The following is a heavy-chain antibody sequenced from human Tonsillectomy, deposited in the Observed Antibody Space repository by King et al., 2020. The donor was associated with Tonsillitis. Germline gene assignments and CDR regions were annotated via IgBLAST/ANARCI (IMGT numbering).Heavy chain of an antibody. CDR3: AYRPVGATFFDY. D-gene: IGHD1-26*01. V-gene: IGHV2-5*01. CDR2: IYWNDDK. J-gene: IGHJ4*02. CDR1: EFSLSTSGVG. Sequence: TLKESGPTLVKPTQTLTLTCTFSEFSLSTSGVGVGWIRQPPGKALEWLALIYWNDDKRYSPSMKSRLTITKDTSKNQVVLTMTNMDPVDTATYYCAYRPVGATFFDYWGQGTLVTVSS.